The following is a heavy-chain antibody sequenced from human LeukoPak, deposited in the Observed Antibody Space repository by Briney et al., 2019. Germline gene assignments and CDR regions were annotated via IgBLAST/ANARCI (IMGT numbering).Heavy chain of an antibody. V-gene: IGHV1-24*01. CDR1: GYTLTELS. D-gene: IGHD3-22*01. CDR2: FDPEDGET. CDR3: ATDHYYDSSGYY. Sequence: ATVKVSCKVSGYTLTELSMHWVRQAPGKGLEWMGGFDPEDGETIYAQKFQGRVTMTEDTSTDTAYMELSSLRSEDTAVYYCATDHYYDSSGYYWGQGTLVTVSS. J-gene: IGHJ4*02.